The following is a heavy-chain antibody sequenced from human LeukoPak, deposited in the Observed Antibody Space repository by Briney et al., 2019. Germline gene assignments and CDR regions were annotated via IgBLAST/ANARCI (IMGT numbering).Heavy chain of an antibody. J-gene: IGHJ5*02. D-gene: IGHD3-10*01. CDR2: ISNSSISI. V-gene: IGHV3-48*01. CDR1: GFPFSSYS. Sequence: GGSLRLSWAASGFPFSSYSMNWVRQAPGKGLEWVSYISNSSISIYYADSVKGRFTISRDNAKNSLYLQMNSLRAEDTAVYYCARGEDYGSGNDLPANWFDPWGQGTLVTVSS. CDR3: ARGEDYGSGNDLPANWFDP.